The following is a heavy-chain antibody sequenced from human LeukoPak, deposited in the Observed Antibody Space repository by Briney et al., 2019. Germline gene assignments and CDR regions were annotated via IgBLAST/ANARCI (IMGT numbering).Heavy chain of an antibody. Sequence: SETLSLTCAVYGGSSSGYYWSWIRQPPGKGLEWIGEINHSGSTNYNPSLKSRVTISVDTSKNQFSLKLSSVTAADTAVYYCARYSCSWSPWDYYYYMDVWGKGTTVTISS. J-gene: IGHJ6*03. V-gene: IGHV4-34*01. D-gene: IGHD6-13*01. CDR2: INHSGST. CDR3: ARYSCSWSPWDYYYYMDV. CDR1: GGSSSGYY.